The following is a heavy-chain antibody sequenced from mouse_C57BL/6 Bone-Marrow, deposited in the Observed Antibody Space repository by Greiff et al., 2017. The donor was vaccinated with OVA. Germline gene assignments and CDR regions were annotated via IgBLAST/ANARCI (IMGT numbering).Heavy chain of an antibody. Sequence: VKVVESGPELVKPGASVKISCKASGYAFSSSWMNWVKQRPGKGLEWIGRIYPGDGDTNYNGKFKGKATLTADKSSSTAYMQLSSLTSEDSAVYFCATDGYYAWFAYWGQGTLVTVSA. V-gene: IGHV1-82*01. CDR3: ATDGYYAWFAY. CDR2: IYPGDGDT. CDR1: GYAFSSSW. D-gene: IGHD2-3*01. J-gene: IGHJ3*01.